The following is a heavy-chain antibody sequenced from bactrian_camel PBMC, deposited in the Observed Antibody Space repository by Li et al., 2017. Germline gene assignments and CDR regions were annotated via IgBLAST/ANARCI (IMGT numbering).Heavy chain of an antibody. D-gene: IGHD2*01. V-gene: IGHV3S55*01. CDR1: AGDPSTTAC. CDR2: IDSTGRT. Sequence: QVQLVESGGGSVEAGGSLLLSCAASAGDPSTTACMGWFRQAPGKEREGVARIDSTGRTFYADSVRGRFTISKDNTKNTLFLQINSLKPEDTAMYYCAAKGGSCYVPWPNTFDLWGQGTQVTVS. CDR3: AAKGGSCYVPWPNTFDL. J-gene: IGHJ6*01.